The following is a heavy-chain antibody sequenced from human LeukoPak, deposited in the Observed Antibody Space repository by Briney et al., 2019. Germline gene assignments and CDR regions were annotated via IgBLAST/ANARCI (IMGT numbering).Heavy chain of an antibody. Sequence: PSETLPLTCTVSGGSISSYYWSWIRQPPGKGLEWIGYIYYSGSTNYNPSLKSRVTISVDTSKNQFSLKLSSVTAADTAVYYCARDLGYGHGHFDYWGQGALVTVSS. CDR1: GGSISSYY. J-gene: IGHJ4*02. V-gene: IGHV4-59*01. CDR2: IYYSGST. D-gene: IGHD3-22*01. CDR3: ARDLGYGHGHFDY.